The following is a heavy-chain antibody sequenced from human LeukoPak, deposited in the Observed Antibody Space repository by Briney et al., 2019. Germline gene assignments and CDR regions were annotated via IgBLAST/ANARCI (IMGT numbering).Heavy chain of an antibody. CDR2: INPSNGST. D-gene: IGHD2-2*01. Sequence: ASVKVSCKASGYTFTTYYIHWVRQAPGQGLEWMGIINPSNGSTSFAQKFQGRVTMTRDTSTSTVYMELSSLRSEDTAVYYCARDLEGSTGCLDYWGQGTLVTVSS. J-gene: IGHJ4*02. V-gene: IGHV1-46*01. CDR1: GYTFTTYY. CDR3: ARDLEGSTGCLDY.